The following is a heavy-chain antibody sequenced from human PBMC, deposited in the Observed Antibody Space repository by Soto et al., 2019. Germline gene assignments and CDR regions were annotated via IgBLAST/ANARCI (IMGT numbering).Heavy chain of an antibody. V-gene: IGHV3-21*01. Sequence: EVQLVESGGGLVKPGGSLRLSCAASGFTFSSYNMNWVRQAPGKGLEWVSSISSSSGYIFYTDSVKGRFTISRDNAKNSLYMIMNSLRGEDTAVYYCATCAYVPSWGQGTLVTVSS. D-gene: IGHD5-12*01. J-gene: IGHJ5*02. CDR1: GFTFSSYN. CDR2: ISSSSGYI. CDR3: ATCAYVPS.